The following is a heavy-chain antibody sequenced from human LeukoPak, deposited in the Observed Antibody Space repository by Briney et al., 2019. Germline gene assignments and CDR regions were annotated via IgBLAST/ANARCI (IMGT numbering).Heavy chain of an antibody. CDR3: ARVSSYRVVYALGY. Sequence: VASVKVSCKASGYTFTSYDINWVRQATGQGLEWMGWMNPNSGNTGYAQKFQGRVTMTRNTSISTAYMELSSLRSEDTAVYYCARVSSYRVVYALGYWGQGTLVTVSS. J-gene: IGHJ4*02. V-gene: IGHV1-8*01. D-gene: IGHD2-8*02. CDR2: MNPNSGNT. CDR1: GYTFTSYD.